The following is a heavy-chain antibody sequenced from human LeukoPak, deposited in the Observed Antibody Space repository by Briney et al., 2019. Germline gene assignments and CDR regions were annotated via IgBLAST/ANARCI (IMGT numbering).Heavy chain of an antibody. D-gene: IGHD3-3*01. CDR3: TTEFWYYFNN. CDR2: INTRTDGATT. Sequence: GGSLRLSCAGSGFAFSSTWLNWVRQAPGQGLEWVGRINTRTDGATTTYAAPVKGRFTISRDDSKSTLYLEMNSLKTEDTAVYYCTTEFWYYFNNWGQGTLVTVSS. J-gene: IGHJ4*02. CDR1: GFAFSSTW. V-gene: IGHV3-15*01.